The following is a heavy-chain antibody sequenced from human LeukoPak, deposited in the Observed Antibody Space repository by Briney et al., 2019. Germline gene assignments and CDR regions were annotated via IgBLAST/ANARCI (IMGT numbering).Heavy chain of an antibody. CDR1: GYTFTGYY. V-gene: IGHV1-2*02. CDR2: INPNSGGT. D-gene: IGHD2/OR15-2a*01. Sequence: ASVTVSCKASGYTFTGYYMHWVRQAPGQGLEWMGWINPNSGGTNYAQKFQGRVTMTRDTSISTAYMELSRLRSDDTAVYYCARGRVFFHYYMDVWGKGTTVTVSS. J-gene: IGHJ6*03. CDR3: ARGRVFFHYYMDV.